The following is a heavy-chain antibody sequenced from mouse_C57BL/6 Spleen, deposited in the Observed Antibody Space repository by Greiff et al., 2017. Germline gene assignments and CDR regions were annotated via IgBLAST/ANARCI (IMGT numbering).Heavy chain of an antibody. D-gene: IGHD2-4*01. Sequence: EVMLVESGEGLVKPGGSLKLSCAASGFTFSSYAMSWVRQTPEKRLEWVAYISSGGDYIYYADTVKGRFTISRDNARNTLYLQMSSLKSEDTAMYYCTRGYDYGNYFDYWGQGTTLTVSS. J-gene: IGHJ2*01. CDR3: TRGYDYGNYFDY. CDR1: GFTFSSYA. CDR2: ISSGGDYI. V-gene: IGHV5-9-1*02.